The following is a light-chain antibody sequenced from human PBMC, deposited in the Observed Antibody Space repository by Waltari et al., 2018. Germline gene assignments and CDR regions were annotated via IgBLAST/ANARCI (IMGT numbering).Light chain of an antibody. CDR1: QDISNY. Sequence: DIQVTQSPSAMSASVGARVTITCRASQDISNYLAWFQQRPGKVPKRLIYGASRLQDGVPSRFSGSGSGTEFTLTISSLQPEDFATYYCLQHDSFPWTFGQGTKVEV. J-gene: IGKJ1*01. CDR3: LQHDSFPWT. CDR2: GAS. V-gene: IGKV1-17*03.